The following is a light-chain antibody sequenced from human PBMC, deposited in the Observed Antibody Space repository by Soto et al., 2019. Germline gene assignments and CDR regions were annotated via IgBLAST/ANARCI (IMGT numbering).Light chain of an antibody. Sequence: EIVMTQSPGTLSVSPGKRASLSCRASQSISDNLAWYQQQPGQAPRLLIYGASTGATSIPARFRGSGSGTEFTHTISSLQSEHSAISSCQQYNNWPITFGGGTKGDI. J-gene: IGKJ4*01. V-gene: IGKV3-15*01. CDR1: QSISDN. CDR3: QQYNNWPIT. CDR2: GAS.